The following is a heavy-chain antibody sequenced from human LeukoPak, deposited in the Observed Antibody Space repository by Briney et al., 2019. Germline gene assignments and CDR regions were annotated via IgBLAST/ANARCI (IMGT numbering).Heavy chain of an antibody. CDR3: ARGHDLGYCSSTSCSDAFDI. J-gene: IGHJ3*02. V-gene: IGHV4-34*01. D-gene: IGHD2-2*01. CDR2: INHSGST. CDR1: GGSFNGYY. Sequence: SETLSLTCAVYGGSFNGYYWSWIRQPPGKGLEWIGEINHSGSTNYNPSLKSRVTISVDTSKNQFSLKLSSVTAADTAVYYCARGHDLGYCSSTSCSDAFDIWGQGTMVTVSS.